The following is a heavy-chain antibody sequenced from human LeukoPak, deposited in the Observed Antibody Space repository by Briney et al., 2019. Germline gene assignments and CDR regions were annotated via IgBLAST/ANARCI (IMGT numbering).Heavy chain of an antibody. J-gene: IGHJ4*02. V-gene: IGHV1-69*04. CDR3: ARGDSSGYYFDY. Sequence: ASVKVSCKASGGTFTNYAISWVRQAPGQGLEWMGRILPILGIANYAQKFQGRVTITADKSTSTAYMELSSVRSEDTAVYYCARGDSSGYYFDYWGQGTLVTVSS. CDR1: GGTFTNYA. D-gene: IGHD3-22*01. CDR2: ILPILGIA.